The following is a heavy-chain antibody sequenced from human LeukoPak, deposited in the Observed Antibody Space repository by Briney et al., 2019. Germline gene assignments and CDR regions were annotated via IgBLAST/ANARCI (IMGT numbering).Heavy chain of an antibody. CDR3: ASSRAAAGTFIPWFDP. J-gene: IGHJ5*02. Sequence: AASVKVSCKASGYTFTSYGISWVRQAPGQGLEWMGWISAYNGNTNYAQKLQGRVTMTTDTSTSTAYMELRSLRSDDTAVYYCASSRAAAGTFIPWFDPWGQGTLVTVSS. CDR1: GYTFTSYG. D-gene: IGHD6-13*01. V-gene: IGHV1-18*01. CDR2: ISAYNGNT.